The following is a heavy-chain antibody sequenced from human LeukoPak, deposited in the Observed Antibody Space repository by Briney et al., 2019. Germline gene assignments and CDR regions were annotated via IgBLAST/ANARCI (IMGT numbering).Heavy chain of an antibody. CDR2: IRYDGSNK. D-gene: IGHD5-18*01. CDR3: AKNPWIQLWKDYYYYYYMDV. Sequence: GGSLRLSCAASGFTFSSYGMHWVRQTPGKGLEWVAFIRYDGSNKYYADSVKGRFTISRDNSKNTLYLQMNSLRAEDTAVYYCAKNPWIQLWKDYYYYYYMDVWGKGTTVTISS. CDR1: GFTFSSYG. J-gene: IGHJ6*03. V-gene: IGHV3-30*02.